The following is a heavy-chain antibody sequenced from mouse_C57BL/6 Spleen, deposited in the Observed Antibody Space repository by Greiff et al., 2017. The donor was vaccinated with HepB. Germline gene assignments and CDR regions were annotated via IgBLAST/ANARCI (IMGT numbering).Heavy chain of an antibody. V-gene: IGHV1-50*01. J-gene: IGHJ2*01. CDR1: GYTFTSYW. CDR3: ARLEGSTTVVASFDY. Sequence: QVQLQQPGAELVKPGASVKLSCKASGYTFTSYWMQWVKQRPGQGLEWIGEIDPSDSYTNYNQKFKGKATLTVDTSSSTAYMQLSSLTSEDSAVYYCARLEGSTTVVASFDYWGQGTTLTVSS. CDR2: IDPSDSYT. D-gene: IGHD1-1*01.